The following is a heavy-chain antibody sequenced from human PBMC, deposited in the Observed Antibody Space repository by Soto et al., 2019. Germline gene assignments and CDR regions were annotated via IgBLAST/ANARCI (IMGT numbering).Heavy chain of an antibody. CDR2: IIPIFGTA. V-gene: IGHV1-69*01. D-gene: IGHD6-19*01. Sequence: VTVSCKASGGTFSNYAVSRVRQAPGQGLEWMGGIIPIFGTANYAQKFQGRVTITADESTSTAYMELSSLRSEDTAVYSCARGPAYSSGWYAWFDPLGQGTLDTVSS. CDR3: ARGPAYSSGWYAWFDP. J-gene: IGHJ5*02. CDR1: GGTFSNYA.